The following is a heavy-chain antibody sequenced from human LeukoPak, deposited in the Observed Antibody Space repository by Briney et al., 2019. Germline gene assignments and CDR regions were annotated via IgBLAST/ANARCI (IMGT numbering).Heavy chain of an antibody. D-gene: IGHD4-11*01. CDR2: ISSSSSYI. CDR1: GFTFSSYS. Sequence: GGSLRLSCAASGFTFSSYSMNWVRQAPGKGLEWVSSISSSSSYIYYADSVEGRFTISRDNAKNSLYLQMNSLRAEDTAVYYCAKDLHTVTKYYFDYWGQGTLVTVSS. CDR3: AKDLHTVTKYYFDY. J-gene: IGHJ4*02. V-gene: IGHV3-21*04.